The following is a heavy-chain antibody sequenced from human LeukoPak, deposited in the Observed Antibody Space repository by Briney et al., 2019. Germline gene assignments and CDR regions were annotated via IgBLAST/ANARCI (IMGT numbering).Heavy chain of an antibody. CDR1: GGSISSYY. CDR3: ARGPLSSSSYGMDV. J-gene: IGHJ6*02. V-gene: IGHV4-59*01. Sequence: SETLSLTCTVSGGSISSYYWSWIRQPPGKGLEWIGYIYYSGNTKYNPSLKSRVTISVDTSKNQFSLKLSSVTAADTAVYYCARGPLSSSSYGMDVWGQGTTVTVSS. CDR2: IYYSGNT. D-gene: IGHD6-13*01.